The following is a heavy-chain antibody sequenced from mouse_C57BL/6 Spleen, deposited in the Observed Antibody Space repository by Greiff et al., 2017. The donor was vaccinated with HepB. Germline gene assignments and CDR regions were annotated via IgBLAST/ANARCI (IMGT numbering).Heavy chain of an antibody. CDR3: ARDHNWGGVFDY. CDR1: GFTFSSYA. V-gene: IGHV5-4*01. J-gene: IGHJ2*01. CDR2: ISDGGSYT. D-gene: IGHD4-1*01. Sequence: EVQGVESGGGLVKPGGSLKLSCAASGFTFSSYAMSWVRQTPEKRLEWVATISDGGSYTYYPDNVKGRFTISRDNAKNNLYLQMSHLKSEDTAMYYCARDHNWGGVFDYWGQGTTLTVSS.